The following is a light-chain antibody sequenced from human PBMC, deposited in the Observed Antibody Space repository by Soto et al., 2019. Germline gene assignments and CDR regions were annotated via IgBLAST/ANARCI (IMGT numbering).Light chain of an antibody. Sequence: DIVMTQSPDSLAVSLGERATINCKSSQSVLYSSNNKNYLAWYRQKPGQPPKLLIYWASIRESGVPDRNSGSGSGTDFTLTISSLQAEDVAVYYCQQYYSTPPYTFGQGTKLEIK. J-gene: IGKJ2*01. CDR1: QSVLYSSNNKNY. CDR3: QQYYSTPPYT. V-gene: IGKV4-1*01. CDR2: WAS.